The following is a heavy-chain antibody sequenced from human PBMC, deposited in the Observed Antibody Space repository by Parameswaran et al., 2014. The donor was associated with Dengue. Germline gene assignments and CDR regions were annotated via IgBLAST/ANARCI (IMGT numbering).Heavy chain of an antibody. J-gene: IGHJ6*02. Sequence: PGASVKVSCKASGGTFSSYAISWVRQAPGQGLEWMGRIIPILGIANYAQKFQGRVTITADKSMSTAYMELSSLRSEDTAVYYCARVYGSGSYRYYYYYGMDVWGQGTTVTVSS. D-gene: IGHD3-10*01. CDR2: IIPILGIA. CDR3: ARVYGSGSYRYYYYYGMDV. V-gene: IGHV1-69*04. CDR1: GGTFSSYA.